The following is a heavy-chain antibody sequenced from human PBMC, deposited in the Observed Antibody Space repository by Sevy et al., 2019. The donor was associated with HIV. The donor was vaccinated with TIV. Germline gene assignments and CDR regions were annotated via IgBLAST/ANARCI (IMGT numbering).Heavy chain of an antibody. CDR2: IYYSGGT. Sequence: SETLSLTCTVSGGSISSYYWSWIRQPPGKGLEWIGYIYYSGGTNYNPSLKSRVPISVDTSKNQFSLKLRSVTAADTAVYYCARGADIVVVPAAMYAFDIWGQGTMVTVSS. CDR1: GGSISSYY. CDR3: ARGADIVVVPAAMYAFDI. J-gene: IGHJ3*02. V-gene: IGHV4-59*01. D-gene: IGHD2-2*01.